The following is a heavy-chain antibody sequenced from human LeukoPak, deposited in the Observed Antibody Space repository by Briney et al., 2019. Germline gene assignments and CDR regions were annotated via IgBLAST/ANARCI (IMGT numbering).Heavy chain of an antibody. D-gene: IGHD4-17*01. Sequence: PSETLSLTCAVSGDSLSSHYWTWIRQPPGRGLEWIGYISYIGTTNYNPSLKSRVTISIDTSKNQFSLKLSSVTTADTAVYYCARDLVTVTKGFDIWGLGTMVCVSS. V-gene: IGHV4-59*11. CDR3: ARDLVTVTKGFDI. CDR2: ISYIGTT. J-gene: IGHJ3*02. CDR1: GDSLSSHY.